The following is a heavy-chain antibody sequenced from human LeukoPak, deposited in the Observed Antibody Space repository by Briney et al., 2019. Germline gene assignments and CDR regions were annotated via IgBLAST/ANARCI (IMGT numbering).Heavy chain of an antibody. Sequence: GGSLRLSCAASGFTFSDYYMSWIRQAPGKGLEGVSYISSSGSTIYYADSVKGRFTISRDNAKNSLYLQMNSRRAEDTAVYYWARELLGYYFDDWGQGTLVTVSS. V-gene: IGHV3-11*01. CDR1: GFTFSDYY. CDR3: ARELLGYYFDD. J-gene: IGHJ4*02. CDR2: ISSSGSTI. D-gene: IGHD1-26*01.